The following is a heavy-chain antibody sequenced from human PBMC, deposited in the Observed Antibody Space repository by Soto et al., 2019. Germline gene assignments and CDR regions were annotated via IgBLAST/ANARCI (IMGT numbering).Heavy chain of an antibody. Sequence: EVQLVESGGGLVQPGGSLRLSCVASGFTFSSYWMHWVRQAPGKGLVWVSSISNDGSSTSYADPVKGRFTISXXXXXXXXXXXMNSLRAEDTAVYYCARLPNKSPQNWGQGTLVIVSP. CDR1: GFTFSSYW. J-gene: IGHJ1*01. CDR3: ARLPNKSPQN. CDR2: ISNDGSST. V-gene: IGHV3-74*01.